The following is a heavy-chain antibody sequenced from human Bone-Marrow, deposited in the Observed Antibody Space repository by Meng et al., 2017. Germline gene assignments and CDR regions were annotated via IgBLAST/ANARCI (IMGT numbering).Heavy chain of an antibody. CDR1: GGSFRGYF. J-gene: IGHJ4*02. V-gene: IGHV4-34*01. Sequence: QVQLQQWGAGLFKPSETLSPTCGVYGGSFRGYFWAWIRHPPGKGLEWIGEINHRGSTNYNPSLKSRVTISVDTSKNQFSLKLSSVTAADTAVYYCARETISGIVVVPAAITSWGQGTLVTVSS. CDR3: ARETISGIVVVPAAITS. CDR2: INHRGST. D-gene: IGHD2-2*01.